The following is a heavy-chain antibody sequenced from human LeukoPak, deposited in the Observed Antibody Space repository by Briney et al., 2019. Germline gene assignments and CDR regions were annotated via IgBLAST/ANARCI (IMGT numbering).Heavy chain of an antibody. CDR1: GGSISSGSYY. J-gene: IGHJ4*02. V-gene: IGHV4-61*02. D-gene: IGHD5-12*01. CDR3: ASTLVAVDY. CDR2: IYTSGST. Sequence: SQTLSLTCTVSGGSISSGSYYWSWIRQPAGKGLEWIGRIYTSGSTNYNPSLKSRVTISVDTSKNQFSLKLSSVTAADTAVYYCASTLVAVDYWGQGTLVTVSS.